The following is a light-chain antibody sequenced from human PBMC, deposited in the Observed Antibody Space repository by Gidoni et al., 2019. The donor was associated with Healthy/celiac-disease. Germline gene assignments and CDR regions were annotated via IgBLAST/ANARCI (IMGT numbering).Light chain of an antibody. V-gene: IGLV1-40*01. J-gene: IGLJ3*02. CDR2: GNS. CDR1: SSNIGAGYD. Sequence: QSVLTQPPSVSVAPGQMVTISCTGSSSNIGAGYDVHWYQQLPGTAPKLLIYGNSNRPSGVPDRFSGSKSGTSASLAITGLQAEDEADYYCQSYDSSLSGSWVFGGGTKLTVL. CDR3: QSYDSSLSGSWV.